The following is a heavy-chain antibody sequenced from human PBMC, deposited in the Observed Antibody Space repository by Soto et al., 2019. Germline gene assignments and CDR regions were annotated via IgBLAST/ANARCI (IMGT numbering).Heavy chain of an antibody. D-gene: IGHD1-26*01. V-gene: IGHV3-15*07. Sequence: GGSLRLSCAASGFSFTNAWMNWVRQAPGKGLEWVGRIKSKTDGGTIDYAAPVKGRFTISTDDSKNTLYLQMNGLKTEDTAVYYCTKRPAYIGTYSAFDYWGQGALVTVSS. CDR3: TKRPAYIGTYSAFDY. CDR2: IKSKTDGGTI. CDR1: GFSFTNAW. J-gene: IGHJ4*02.